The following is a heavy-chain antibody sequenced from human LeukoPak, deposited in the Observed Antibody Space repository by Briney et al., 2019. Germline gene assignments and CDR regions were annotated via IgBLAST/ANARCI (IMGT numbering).Heavy chain of an antibody. CDR1: GGSISSGGYY. D-gene: IGHD5-12*01. CDR2: IYYSGST. V-gene: IGHV4-31*03. CDR3: AREVANSGYDY. Sequence: SETLSLTCTVSGGSISSGGYYWSWIRQHPGKGLEWIGYIYYSGSTYYNPSLKSRVTISVDTSKNQFSLKLSSVTAADAAVYYCAREVANSGYDYWGQGTLVTVSS. J-gene: IGHJ4*02.